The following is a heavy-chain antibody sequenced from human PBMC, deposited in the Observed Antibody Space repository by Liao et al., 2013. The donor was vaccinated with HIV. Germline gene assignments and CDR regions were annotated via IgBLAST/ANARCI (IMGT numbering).Heavy chain of an antibody. J-gene: IGHJ2*01. V-gene: IGHV4-59*01. CDR2: IYYSGST. CDR1: GGSISSYY. Sequence: QVQLQESGPGLVKPSETLSLTCTVSGGSISSYYWSWIRQPPGKGLEWIGYIYYSGSTNYNPSLKSRVTISVDTSKNQFSLKLSSVTAADTAVYYCARAYDFWSGSGYFDLWGRGTLVTVSS. CDR3: ARAYDFWSGSGYFDL. D-gene: IGHD3-3*01.